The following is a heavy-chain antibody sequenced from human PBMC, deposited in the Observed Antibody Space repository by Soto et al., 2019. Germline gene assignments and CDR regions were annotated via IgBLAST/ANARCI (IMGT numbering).Heavy chain of an antibody. CDR1: GYTFTSYY. CDR2: MNPNSGNT. CDR3: ARGKGYYDSSGYTGPDAFDI. D-gene: IGHD3-22*01. J-gene: IGHJ3*02. V-gene: IGHV1-8*01. Sequence: ASVKVSCKASGYTFTSYYINWVRQATGQGLECMGWMNPNSGNTGYAQKFQGRVTMTRNTSISTAYMELSSLRSEDTAVYYCARGKGYYDSSGYTGPDAFDIWGQGTMVTVSS.